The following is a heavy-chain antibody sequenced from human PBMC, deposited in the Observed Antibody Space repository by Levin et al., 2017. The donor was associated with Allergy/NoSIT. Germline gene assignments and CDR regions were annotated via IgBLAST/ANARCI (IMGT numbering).Heavy chain of an antibody. CDR1: GGSFSGYY. V-gene: IGHV4-34*01. J-gene: IGHJ6*02. Sequence: SETLSLTCAVYGGSFSGYYWSWIRQPPGKGLEWIGEINHSGSTNYNPSLKSRVTISVDTSKNQFSLKLSSVTAADTAVYYCARKGAFWEFNRMDVWGQGTTVTVSS. CDR3: ARKGAFWEFNRMDV. CDR2: INHSGST. D-gene: IGHD3-3*01.